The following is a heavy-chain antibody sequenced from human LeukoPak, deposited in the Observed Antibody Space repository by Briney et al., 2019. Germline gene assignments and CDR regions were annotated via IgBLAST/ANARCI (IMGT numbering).Heavy chain of an antibody. CDR1: GFTFSSYA. Sequence: GGSLRLSCAASGFTFSSYAMSWVRQAPGKGLEWVSAISGSGGSTYYADSVKGRFTISRDNSKNTLYLQMNSLRAEDTAVYYCANKSVIMVWYYYYGMDVWGQGTTVTVSS. CDR3: ANKSVIMVWYYYYGMDV. V-gene: IGHV3-23*01. D-gene: IGHD2-8*01. CDR2: ISGSGGST. J-gene: IGHJ6*02.